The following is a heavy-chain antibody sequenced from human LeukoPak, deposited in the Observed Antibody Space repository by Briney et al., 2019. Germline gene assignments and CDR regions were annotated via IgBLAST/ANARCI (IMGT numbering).Heavy chain of an antibody. D-gene: IGHD2-8*01. V-gene: IGHV4-59*12. CDR2: IYYSGST. CDR1: GGTISSYY. CDR3: ARVSDGLFDY. J-gene: IGHJ4*02. Sequence: SETLSLTCTVSGGTISSYYWSWIRQPPGKGLEWIGYIYYSGSTNYNPSLKSRVTISVDTSKNQFSLRLSSVTAADTAVYYCARVSDGLFDYWGQGTLVTVSS.